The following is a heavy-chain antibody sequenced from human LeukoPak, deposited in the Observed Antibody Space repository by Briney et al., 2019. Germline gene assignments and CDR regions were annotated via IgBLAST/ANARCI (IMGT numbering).Heavy chain of an antibody. CDR2: INHSGST. CDR3: ARGYYPYYMDV. J-gene: IGHJ6*03. D-gene: IGHD3-10*01. V-gene: IGHV4-34*01. Sequence: PSETLSLTCAVYGGSFSGYYWSWIRQPPGKGLEWIGEINHSGSTNYNPSLKSRVTISVDTSKNQFSLKLGSVTAADTAVYYCARGYYPYYMDVWGKGTTVTVSS. CDR1: GGSFSGYY.